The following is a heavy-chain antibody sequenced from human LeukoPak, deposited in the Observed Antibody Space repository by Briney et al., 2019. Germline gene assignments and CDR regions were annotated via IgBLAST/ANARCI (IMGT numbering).Heavy chain of an antibody. CDR2: ISSSGSTI. J-gene: IGHJ4*02. D-gene: IGHD4-23*01. V-gene: IGHV3-48*03. Sequence: GGSLRLSCAASGFTFSSYEMNWVRQAPGKGLEWVSYISSSGSTIYYADSVKGRFTISRDNAKNSLYLQMNSLRAEDTAVYYCASHYGGNSAWRDYWGQGTLVTVSS. CDR3: ASHYGGNSAWRDY. CDR1: GFTFSSYE.